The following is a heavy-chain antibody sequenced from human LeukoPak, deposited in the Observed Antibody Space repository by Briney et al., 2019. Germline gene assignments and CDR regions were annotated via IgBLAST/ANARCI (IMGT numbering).Heavy chain of an antibody. CDR1: GGSISSSSYY. CDR2: IYYSGST. D-gene: IGHD3-10*01. V-gene: IGHV4-39*01. CDR3: GRHNIRGVSHWFDP. J-gene: IGHJ5*02. Sequence: PSETLSLTCTVSGGSISSSSYYWGWIRQPPGKGLEWIGSIYYSGSTYYNPSLKSRITISVDTSRNQFSLNLSSVTAADTAVYFCGRHNIRGVSHWFDPWGQGTQVTVSS.